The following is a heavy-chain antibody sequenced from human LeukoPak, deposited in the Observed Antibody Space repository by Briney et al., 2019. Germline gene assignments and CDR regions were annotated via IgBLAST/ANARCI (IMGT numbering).Heavy chain of an antibody. CDR3: ARVPRSVTDSSD. V-gene: IGHV1-69*04. CDR2: IIPILGIA. Sequence: EASVKVSCKASGGTFSSYAISWVRQAPGQGLEWMGRIIPILGIANYAQKFQGRVTITADKSTSTAYMELSSLRSEDAAVYYCARVPRSVTDSSDWGQGTLVTVSS. CDR1: GGTFSSYA. D-gene: IGHD4-11*01. J-gene: IGHJ4*02.